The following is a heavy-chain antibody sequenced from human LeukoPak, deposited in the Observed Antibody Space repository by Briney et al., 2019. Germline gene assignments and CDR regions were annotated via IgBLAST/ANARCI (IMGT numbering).Heavy chain of an antibody. CDR1: GFTFSSYW. J-gene: IGHJ4*02. V-gene: IGHV3-7*01. Sequence: GGSLRLSCAASGFTFSSYWMSWVRQAPGKGLEWVANIKQDGSEKYYVDSVKGRFTISRDNAKNSLYLQMNSLRVEDTAVYYCGAGQRMYYFDYWGQGTLVTVSS. CDR2: IKQDGSEK. CDR3: GAGQRMYYFDY. D-gene: IGHD6-13*01.